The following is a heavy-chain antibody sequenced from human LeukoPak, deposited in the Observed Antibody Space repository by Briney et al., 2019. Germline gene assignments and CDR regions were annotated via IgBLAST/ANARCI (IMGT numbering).Heavy chain of an antibody. CDR1: GFTFSDYY. CDR2: ISSSGSTI. J-gene: IGHJ6*03. Sequence: PGGSLRLSCAASGFTFSDYYMSWIRQAPGKGLEWVSYISSSGSTIYYADSVKGRFTISRDNAKNSLYLQMNSLRAEDTAVYYCARGSPNGSYLRIYYYYYYMDVWGKGTTVTVSS. V-gene: IGHV3-11*04. CDR3: ARGSPNGSYLRIYYYYYYMDV. D-gene: IGHD1-26*01.